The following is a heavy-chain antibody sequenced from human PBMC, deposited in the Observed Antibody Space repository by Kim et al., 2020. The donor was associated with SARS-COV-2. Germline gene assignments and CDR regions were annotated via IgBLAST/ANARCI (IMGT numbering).Heavy chain of an antibody. Sequence: KYDPSFQGHVTISIDKSINTAYLQWRSLKTSDTAMYFCARRASPYYYAMDVWGQGTAVTVSS. V-gene: IGHV5-10-1*01. CDR3: ARRASPYYYAMDV. J-gene: IGHJ6*02.